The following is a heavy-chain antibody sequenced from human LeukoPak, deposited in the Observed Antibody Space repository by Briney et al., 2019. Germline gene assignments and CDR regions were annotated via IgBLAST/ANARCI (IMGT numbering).Heavy chain of an antibody. J-gene: IGHJ6*02. D-gene: IGHD3-9*01. CDR2: ISSTSSYI. V-gene: IGHV3-21*01. CDR3: AKDHGYNYDILTGPYYYGMDV. Sequence: PGGSLRLSCAASGFTFSSYSMNWFRQAPGKGLEWVSSISSTSSYIYYADSVKGRFTISRDNSKNTLYLQMNSLRAEDTAVYYCAKDHGYNYDILTGPYYYGMDVWGQGTTVTVSS. CDR1: GFTFSSYS.